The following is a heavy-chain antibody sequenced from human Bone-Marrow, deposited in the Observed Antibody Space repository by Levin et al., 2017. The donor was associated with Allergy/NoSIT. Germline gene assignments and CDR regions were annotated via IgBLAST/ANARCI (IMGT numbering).Heavy chain of an antibody. CDR1: GDSVKLGSYY. Sequence: SETLSLTCTVSGDSVKLGSYYWAWIRQSPGKGLEWIAFIYYSGTTYYNPSLKSRVTMSVDTSNNQFSLRLSSVTAADTALYYCARVERPNTVRGAGNTKMDYWGQGTLVTVSS. CDR3: ARVERPNTVRGAGNTKMDY. V-gene: IGHV4-61*01. CDR2: IYYSGTT. J-gene: IGHJ4*02. D-gene: IGHD3-10*01.